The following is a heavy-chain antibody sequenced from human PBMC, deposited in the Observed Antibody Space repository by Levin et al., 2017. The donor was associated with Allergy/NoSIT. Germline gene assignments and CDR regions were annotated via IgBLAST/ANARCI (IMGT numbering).Heavy chain of an antibody. CDR2: ISNSGTFT. V-gene: IGHV3-11*05. Sequence: PGGSLRLSCAASGFTFSNYYMSWIRQAPGKGLEWVSYISNSGTFTNYADSVKGRFTISRDNAKPSLYLEMNSLSAEDTAVYYCAKVQGSGWDGLADYWGQRTLVAVSS. J-gene: IGHJ4*02. D-gene: IGHD6-19*01. CDR3: AKVQGSGWDGLADY. CDR1: GFTFSNYY.